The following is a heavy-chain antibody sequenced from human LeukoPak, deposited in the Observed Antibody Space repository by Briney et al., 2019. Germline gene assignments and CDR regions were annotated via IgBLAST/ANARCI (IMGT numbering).Heavy chain of an antibody. J-gene: IGHJ4*02. D-gene: IGHD3-22*01. V-gene: IGHV4-59*01. CDR3: ARVRVYYDSSGYYSREFDY. CDR1: GGSISSYY. Sequence: SETLSLTCTVSGGSISSYYWSWLRQPPGKGLEWIGFIYYSGSTHYKSSLKSRVTISVDTSKNQFSLRLSSVTAADTAVYYCARVRVYYDSSGYYSREFDYWGQGTLVTVSS. CDR2: IYYSGST.